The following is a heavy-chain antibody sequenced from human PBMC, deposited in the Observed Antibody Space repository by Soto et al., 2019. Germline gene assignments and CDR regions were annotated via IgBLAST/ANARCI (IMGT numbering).Heavy chain of an antibody. J-gene: IGHJ6*03. CDR1: GFTFSSYG. CDR2: IWYDGSNK. CDR3: AGSRTIFGVVITPFYYYYMDV. Sequence: GGSLRLSCAASGFTFSSYGMHWVRQAPGKGLEWVAVIWYDGSNKYYADSVKGRFTISRDNSKNTLYLQMNSLRAEDTAVYYCAGSRTIFGVVITPFYYYYMDVWGKGTTVTVSS. D-gene: IGHD3-3*01. V-gene: IGHV3-33*01.